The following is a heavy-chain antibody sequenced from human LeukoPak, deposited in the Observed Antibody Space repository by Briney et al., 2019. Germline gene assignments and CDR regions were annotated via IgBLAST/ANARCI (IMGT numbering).Heavy chain of an antibody. CDR1: GYTFTSYG. D-gene: IGHD3-16*01. V-gene: IGHV1-18*01. Sequence: ASVTVSCKASGYTFTSYGISWVRQAPGQGLEWMGWISAYNGNTNYAQKFQGRVTITADESTSTAYMELSSLRSEDTAVYYCAREPGVTFGGNWFDPWGQGTLVTVSS. CDR2: ISAYNGNT. CDR3: AREPGVTFGGNWFDP. J-gene: IGHJ5*02.